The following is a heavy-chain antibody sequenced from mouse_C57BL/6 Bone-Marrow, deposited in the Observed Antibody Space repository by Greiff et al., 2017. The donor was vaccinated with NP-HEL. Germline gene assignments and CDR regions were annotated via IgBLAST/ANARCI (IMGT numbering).Heavy chain of an antibody. CDR2: ISNGGGST. Sequence: EVQLQESGGGLVQPGGSLKLSCAASGFTFSDYYMYWVRQTPEKRLEWVAYISNGGGSTYYPDTVKGRFTISRDNAKNTLYLQMSRLKSEDTAMYYCARRRLRRGYAMDYWGQGTSVTVSS. J-gene: IGHJ4*01. CDR1: GFTFSDYY. V-gene: IGHV5-12*01. CDR3: ARRRLRRGYAMDY. D-gene: IGHD2-4*01.